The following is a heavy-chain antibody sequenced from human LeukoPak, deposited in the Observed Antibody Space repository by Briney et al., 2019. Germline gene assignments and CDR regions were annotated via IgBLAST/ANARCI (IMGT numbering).Heavy chain of an antibody. CDR3: ARTSSLNYYFDY. J-gene: IGHJ4*02. CDR2: IYSGGSI. V-gene: IGHV3-66*01. D-gene: IGHD5/OR15-5a*01. Sequence: PGGSLRLSCAVSEFTVSSNYMSWVRQAPGKGLEWVSVIYSGGSIYYADSVKGRFTFSRDNSKNTLYLQMNSLRAEDTAVYYCARTSSLNYYFDYWGRGTLVTVSS. CDR1: EFTVSSNY.